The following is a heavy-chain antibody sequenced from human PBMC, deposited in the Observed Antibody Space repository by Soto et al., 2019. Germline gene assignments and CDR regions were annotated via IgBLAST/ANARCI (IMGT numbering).Heavy chain of an antibody. CDR2: IIPLLAIA. J-gene: IGHJ4*02. CDR1: GGTFSSYT. Sequence: QVKLVQSGAEVKKPGSSVKVSCKASGGTFSSYTISWVRQAPGQGLEWMGRIIPLLAIANYAQKFQGRVTITADKSTSTAYMELSSLRSEDTAVYYCAIDAGYCSSSSCRPFDYWGQGTLVTVSS. V-gene: IGHV1-69*02. D-gene: IGHD2-2*01. CDR3: AIDAGYCSSSSCRPFDY.